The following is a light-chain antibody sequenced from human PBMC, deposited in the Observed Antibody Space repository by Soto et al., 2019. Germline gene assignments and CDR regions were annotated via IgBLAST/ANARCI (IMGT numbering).Light chain of an antibody. CDR1: QSVSSRS. Sequence: EIALTQSPGTLSVSPGETATLSCRASQSVSSRSLAWYQQKPGQAPRLLIYAASSRVTGIPDRFSGSGSGTDFALTISRREPEDFGVYYCQQYGTSWWTFGQGTKVGVK. CDR3: QQYGTSWWT. V-gene: IGKV3-20*01. J-gene: IGKJ1*01. CDR2: AAS.